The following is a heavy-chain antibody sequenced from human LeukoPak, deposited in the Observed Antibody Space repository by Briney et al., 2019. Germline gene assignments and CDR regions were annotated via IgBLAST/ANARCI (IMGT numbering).Heavy chain of an antibody. Sequence: SETLSLTCTVSDDSISSDSYFWGWIRQPPGKGLEWIGSIYYTGSTYYNPSLKSRVTISVDTSKNQFSLKLSSVTAADTAVYYCARGHSLYYYDSSGYYYPFDYWGQGTLVTVSS. J-gene: IGHJ4*02. CDR2: IYYTGST. CDR3: ARGHSLYYYDSSGYYYPFDY. CDR1: DDSISSDSYF. D-gene: IGHD3-22*01. V-gene: IGHV4-39*07.